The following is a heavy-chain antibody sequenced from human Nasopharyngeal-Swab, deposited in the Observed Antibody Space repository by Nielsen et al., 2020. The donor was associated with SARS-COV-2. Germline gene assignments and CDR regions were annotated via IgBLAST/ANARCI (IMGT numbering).Heavy chain of an antibody. Sequence: GGSLRLSCAASGFTFSSYAMHWVRQAPGKGLEWVAVISYDGSNKYYADSVKGRFTIYRDNSKNTLYLQMNSLRAEDTAVYYCARDLVGATYWGQGTLVTVSS. J-gene: IGHJ4*02. CDR1: GFTFSSYA. CDR2: ISYDGSNK. V-gene: IGHV3-30*04. CDR3: ARDLVGATY. D-gene: IGHD1-26*01.